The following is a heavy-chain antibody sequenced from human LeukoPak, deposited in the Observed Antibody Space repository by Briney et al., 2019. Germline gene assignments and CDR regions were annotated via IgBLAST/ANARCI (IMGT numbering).Heavy chain of an antibody. CDR1: GFPFSSYG. CDR3: ARGYYYDSSGYLDY. J-gene: IGHJ4*02. V-gene: IGHV3-30*03. Sequence: GGSLRLSCAASGFPFSSYGMHWVRQAPGKGPEWVAVISHDGSNKYYEDSVKGRFTISRDNAKNSLYLQMNSLRAEDTAVYYCARGYYYDSSGYLDYWGQGTLVTVSS. CDR2: ISHDGSNK. D-gene: IGHD3-22*01.